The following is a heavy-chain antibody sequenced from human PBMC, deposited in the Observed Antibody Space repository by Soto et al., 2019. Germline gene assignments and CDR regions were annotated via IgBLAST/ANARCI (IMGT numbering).Heavy chain of an antibody. J-gene: IGHJ3*02. V-gene: IGHV3-23*01. CDR1: GFTFSSYA. CDR3: AKDLALGGAFDI. CDR2: ISGSGGST. D-gene: IGHD3-16*01. Sequence: EVQLLESGGGLVQPGGSLRLSCAASGFTFSSYAMSWVRQAPGKGLEWVSAISGSGGSTYYADSVKGRFTISRDNAKNTLYLQMNSLRAEDTAVYYCAKDLALGGAFDIWGQGTMVTVSS.